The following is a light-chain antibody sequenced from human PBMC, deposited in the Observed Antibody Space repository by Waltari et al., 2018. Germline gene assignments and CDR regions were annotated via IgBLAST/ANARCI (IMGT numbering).Light chain of an antibody. J-gene: IGKJ1*01. CDR2: GAS. CDR3: QQYGSSPTWT. CDR1: QSVSNSY. V-gene: IGKV3-20*01. Sequence: EIVLTQSPGHLSLSPGERATLSCRASQSVSNSYLAWYQQKPGQAPRLLIYGASSRATGIPDRFSGSGSGTDFTLTISRLEPEDFAVYYCQQYGSSPTWTFGQGTKVEIK.